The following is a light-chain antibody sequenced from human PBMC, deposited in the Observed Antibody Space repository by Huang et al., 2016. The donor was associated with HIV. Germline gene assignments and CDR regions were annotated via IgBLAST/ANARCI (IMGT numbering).Light chain of an antibody. Sequence: DIVMTQSPDSLAVSLGGRATINCKSSQNIFYTPNSKNYLAWYQQKLGPPPKLVISWGSTRETGVPDRVSGSGSGTDFTLTISSLQAEDVAVYYCQQYFSIPYTFGQGTKLEI. CDR1: QNIFYTPNSKNY. CDR3: QQYFSIPYT. V-gene: IGKV4-1*01. J-gene: IGKJ2*01. CDR2: WGS.